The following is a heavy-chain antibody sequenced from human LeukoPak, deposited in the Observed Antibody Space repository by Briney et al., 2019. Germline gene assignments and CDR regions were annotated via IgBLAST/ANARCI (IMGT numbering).Heavy chain of an antibody. V-gene: IGHV4-34*01. J-gene: IGHJ3*02. CDR3: ASSPFITAAGIGAFDI. D-gene: IGHD6-13*01. Sequence: SETLSLTCAVYGGSFSGYYWSWIRQPPGKGLEWIGEINHSGSTNYNPSLKSRVTISVDTSKNQFSLKLSSVTAADTAVYYCASSPFITAAGIGAFDIRGQGTMVTVSS. CDR2: INHSGST. CDR1: GGSFSGYY.